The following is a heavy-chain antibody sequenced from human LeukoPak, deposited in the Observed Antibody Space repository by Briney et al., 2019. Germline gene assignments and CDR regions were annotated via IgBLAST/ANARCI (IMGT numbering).Heavy chain of an antibody. CDR2: ISSSGSTI. V-gene: IGHV3-48*03. Sequence: PGGSLRLSCAASGFTFRSYEMNWVRQAPGKGLEWVSYISSSGSTIYYADSVKGRFTISRDNAKNSLYLQMNSLRAEDTAVYYCARDPTAAAGTFSYFDYWGQGTLVTVSS. CDR1: GFTFRSYE. D-gene: IGHD6-13*01. J-gene: IGHJ4*02. CDR3: ARDPTAAAGTFSYFDY.